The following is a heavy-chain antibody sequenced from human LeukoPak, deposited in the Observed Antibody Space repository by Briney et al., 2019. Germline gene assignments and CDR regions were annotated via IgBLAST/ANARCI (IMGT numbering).Heavy chain of an antibody. CDR3: AREGGRTAAGTVDY. D-gene: IGHD6-13*01. CDR1: GGSVSSGRYY. CDR2: IYYSGST. Sequence: SETLSLTCTVSGGSVSSGRYYWSWIRQPPGKGLEWIGYIYYSGSTNYNPSLKSRVTISVDTSKNQFSLKLSSVTAADTAVYYCAREGGRTAAGTVDYWGQGTLVTVSS. V-gene: IGHV4-61*01. J-gene: IGHJ4*02.